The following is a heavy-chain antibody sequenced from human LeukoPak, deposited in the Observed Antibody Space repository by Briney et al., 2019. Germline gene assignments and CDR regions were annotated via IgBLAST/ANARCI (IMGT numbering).Heavy chain of an antibody. CDR1: GFIISSYD. CDR2: ISCAGDRT. J-gene: IGHJ3*01. Sequence: GGSLRLSCVGSGFIISSYDMGWVRQAPGKGLEWVSSISCAGDRTYYEDSVKGRFIISSDNFSHTMYLHMNSMRAEDTAVYYCARGESFAFDVWGQGTMVTVSS. V-gene: IGHV3-23*01. CDR3: ARGESFAFDV.